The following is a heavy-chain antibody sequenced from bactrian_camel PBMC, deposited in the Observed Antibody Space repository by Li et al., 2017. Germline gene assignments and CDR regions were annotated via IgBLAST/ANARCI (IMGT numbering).Heavy chain of an antibody. CDR1: GSIYNRYC. CDR3: AAATVRTEGICYEYYSLTGLPQARSFAY. J-gene: IGHJ4*01. Sequence: VQLVESGGDSVHTGGSLRLSCEVSGSIYNRYCMGWFRQRQGNDREGVAATDADGSRHYADSLKGRFTISQDNTNNRLYLQMDNLKPEDTGKYNCAAATVRTEGICYEYYSLTGLPQARSFAYWGHGTQVTVS. V-gene: IGHV3S67*01. CDR2: TDADGSR. D-gene: IGHD2*01.